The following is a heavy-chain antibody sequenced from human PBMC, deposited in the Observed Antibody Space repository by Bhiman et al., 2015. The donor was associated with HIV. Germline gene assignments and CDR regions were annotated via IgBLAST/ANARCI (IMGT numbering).Heavy chain of an antibody. V-gene: IGHV3-15*01. CDR1: GFTFSSYS. Sequence: EVQLVESGGGLVKPGGSLRLSCAASGFTFSSYSMTWVRQAPGKGLEWVGRIKRKIDGGTTDYAAPVKGRFTISRDDSKNTLYLQMNSLKTEDTAVYYCTTDLAAVGSGAFDIWGQGTMVTVSS. CDR3: TTDLAAVGSGAFDI. J-gene: IGHJ3*02. CDR2: IKRKIDGGTT. D-gene: IGHD6-13*01.